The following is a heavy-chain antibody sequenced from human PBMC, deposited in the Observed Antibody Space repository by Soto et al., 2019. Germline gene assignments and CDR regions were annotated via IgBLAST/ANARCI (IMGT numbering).Heavy chain of an antibody. V-gene: IGHV3-23*01. CDR2: ISGSGDST. CDR1: GFTFSSYA. J-gene: IGHJ4*02. CDR3: AKRGSGSYYID. Sequence: EVQLLESGGGLVQPGGSLRLSCAASGFTFSSYAMSWVRQAPGKGLGWVSAISGSGDSTYYADSVKGRFTISRDNSKNPLYLQMNILIAEDTAVYYCAKRGSGSYYIDWGQGTLVTVSS. D-gene: IGHD1-26*01.